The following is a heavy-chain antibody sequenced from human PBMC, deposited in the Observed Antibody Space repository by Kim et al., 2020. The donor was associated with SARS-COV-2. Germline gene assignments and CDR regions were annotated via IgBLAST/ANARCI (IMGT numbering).Heavy chain of an antibody. Sequence: SETLSLTCAVYGGSFSGYYWSWIRQPPGKGLEWIGEINHSGSTNYNPSLKSRVTISVDTSKNQFSLKLSSVTAADTAVYYCARGRGITMVRGVQNGNWFDPWGQGTLVTVSS. J-gene: IGHJ5*02. V-gene: IGHV4-34*01. CDR1: GGSFSGYY. CDR3: ARGRGITMVRGVQNGNWFDP. CDR2: INHSGST. D-gene: IGHD3-10*01.